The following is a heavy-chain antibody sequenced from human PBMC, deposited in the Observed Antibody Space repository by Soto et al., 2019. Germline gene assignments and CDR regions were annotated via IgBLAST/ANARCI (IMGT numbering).Heavy chain of an antibody. CDR2: IIPILGIA. Sequence: QVQLVQSGAEVKKPGSSVKVSCKASGGTFSSYTISWVRQAPGQGLEWMGRIIPILGIANYAQKLQGRVTITADKSTSTAYMELSSLRSEDTAVYYCASPPPLTDIVVVVAATDDAFDIWGQGTMVTVSS. CDR1: GGTFSSYT. V-gene: IGHV1-69*02. D-gene: IGHD2-15*01. J-gene: IGHJ3*02. CDR3: ASPPPLTDIVVVVAATDDAFDI.